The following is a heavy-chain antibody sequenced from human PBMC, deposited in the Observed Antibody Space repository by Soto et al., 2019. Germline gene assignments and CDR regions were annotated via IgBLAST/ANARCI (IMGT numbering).Heavy chain of an antibody. CDR2: INAGNGNT. D-gene: IGHD3-10*01. V-gene: IGHV1-3*01. J-gene: IGHJ5*02. Sequence: ASVKVSCEASGYTFTSYAMHWVRQAPGQRLEWMGWINAGNGNTKYSQKFQGRVTITRDTSASTAYMELSSLRSEDTAVYYCARDGGTIIINWFDPWGQGTLVTVSS. CDR1: GYTFTSYA. CDR3: ARDGGTIIINWFDP.